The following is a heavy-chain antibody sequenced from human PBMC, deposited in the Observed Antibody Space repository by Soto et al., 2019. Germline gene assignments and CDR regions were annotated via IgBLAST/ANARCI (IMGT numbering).Heavy chain of an antibody. V-gene: IGHV4-39*01. CDR3: QRNYPLVVSPTLDPWKLVSSPFEY. D-gene: IGHD2-2*01. J-gene: IGHJ4*02. CDR2: VYSSGIT. Sequence: SETLSLTCTVSCASISSCCKYCGWVREPPGKGLEWLGGVYSSGITYYNPSLKGRVIISVDTSKNQFSLRLSSVTAADTAVYYCQRNYPLVVSPTLDPWKLVSSPFEYWGQGAMVTLSS. CDR1: CASISSCCKY.